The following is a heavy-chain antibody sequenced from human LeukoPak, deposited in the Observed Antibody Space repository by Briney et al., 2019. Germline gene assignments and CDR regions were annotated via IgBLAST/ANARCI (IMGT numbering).Heavy chain of an antibody. J-gene: IGHJ4*02. CDR1: RFPFDDYG. CDR2: VSWNGAYT. V-gene: IGHV3-20*04. CDR3: ARRTGPYGSGTYYDS. D-gene: IGHD3-10*01. Sequence: GGSLRLSCAASRFPFDDYGMSWVRLAPGKGLEWVSGVSWNGAYTEYADSVRGRFTISRDNAKKSLYLQMNSLRVDDTALYYCARRTGPYGSGTYYDSWGQGTLVSVSS.